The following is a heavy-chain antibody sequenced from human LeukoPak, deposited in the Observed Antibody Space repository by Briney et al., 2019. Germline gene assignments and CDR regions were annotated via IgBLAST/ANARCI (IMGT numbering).Heavy chain of an antibody. Sequence: GESLKISCKGSGYSFTNYWIGWVRQLPGKGLEWMGIIYPGDSDTTYSPSFQGQVTISADKSISTAYLQWSSLKASDTAMYYCARRMGATDLDYWGQGTLVTVSS. CDR1: GYSFTNYW. CDR3: ARRMGATDLDY. J-gene: IGHJ4*02. CDR2: IYPGDSDT. V-gene: IGHV5-51*01. D-gene: IGHD1-26*01.